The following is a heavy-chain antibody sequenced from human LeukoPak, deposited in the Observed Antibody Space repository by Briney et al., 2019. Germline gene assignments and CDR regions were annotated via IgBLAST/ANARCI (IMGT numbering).Heavy chain of an antibody. Sequence: GGSLRLSCAASGFTVSSNYMSWVRQAPGKGLEWVSVIYSGGSTYYADSVKGRFTISRDNAKNSLYLQMNSLRAEDTAVYYCARKTSYSSSWYLDPWGQGTLVTVSS. J-gene: IGHJ5*02. V-gene: IGHV3-53*01. CDR2: IYSGGST. CDR3: ARKTSYSSSWYLDP. CDR1: GFTVSSNY. D-gene: IGHD6-13*01.